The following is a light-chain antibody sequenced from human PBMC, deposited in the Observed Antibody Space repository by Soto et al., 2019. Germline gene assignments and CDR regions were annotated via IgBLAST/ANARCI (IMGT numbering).Light chain of an antibody. V-gene: IGKV1-9*01. CDR1: QSISSY. CDR3: QKLNSYRLT. J-gene: IGKJ4*01. Sequence: DIQTTHSPSSISASVLYILTITCRASQSISSYLNWYQQKPGKAPKLLIYAASTLQSGVPSRFSGSGSGAEFTLTISSLQPEDFATYYCQKLNSYRLTFGGGTKVDIK. CDR2: AAS.